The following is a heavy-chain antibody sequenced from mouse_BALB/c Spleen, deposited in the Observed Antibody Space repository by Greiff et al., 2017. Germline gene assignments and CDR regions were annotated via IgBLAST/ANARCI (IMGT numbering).Heavy chain of an antibody. D-gene: IGHD2-4*01. CDR1: GFTFSSYT. CDR2: ISSGGSYT. Sequence: EVKLVESGGGLVKPGGSLKLSCAASGFTFSSYTMSWVRQTPEKRLEWVATISSGGSYTYYPDSVKGRFTISRDNAKNTLYLQMSSLKSEDTAMYYCTRDEGLRQGFAYWGQGTLVTGAA. V-gene: IGHV5-6-4*01. CDR3: TRDEGLRQGFAY. J-gene: IGHJ3*01.